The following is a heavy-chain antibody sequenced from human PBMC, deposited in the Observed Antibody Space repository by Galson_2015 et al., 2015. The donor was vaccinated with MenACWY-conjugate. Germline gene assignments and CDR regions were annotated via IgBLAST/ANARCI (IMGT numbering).Heavy chain of an antibody. D-gene: IGHD2-21*02. CDR2: ILPTDAK. CDR3: ARLTRAGDRGD. V-gene: IGHV2-26*01. CDR1: GFSLSNPRMG. Sequence: PALVKPTQTLTLTCTVSGFSLSNPRMGVYWIRQPPGKALEWLAHILPTDAKSYNTSLRSRLTISKDTSKSQVVLTMTNMDPVDTGTYYCARLTRAGDRGDWGQGTLVTVSS. J-gene: IGHJ4*02.